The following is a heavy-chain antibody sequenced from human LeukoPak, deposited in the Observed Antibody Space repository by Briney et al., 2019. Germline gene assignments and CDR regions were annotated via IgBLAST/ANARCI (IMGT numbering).Heavy chain of an antibody. CDR3: ARVRSGSLVFDY. CDR1: GYTFTGYY. Sequence: GASVKVSCMASGYTFTGYYMHWVRQAPGQGLEWMGWMNPNSGGTNYAQKFQGRVTMTRDTSISTAYMELSRLRSDDTAVYYCARVRSGSLVFDYWGQGTLVTVSS. V-gene: IGHV1-2*02. J-gene: IGHJ4*02. D-gene: IGHD1-26*01. CDR2: MNPNSGGT.